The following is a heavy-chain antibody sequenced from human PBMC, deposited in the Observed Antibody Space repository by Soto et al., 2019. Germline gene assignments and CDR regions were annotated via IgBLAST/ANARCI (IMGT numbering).Heavy chain of an antibody. CDR3: ARQEFINYYDSSGYAY. Sequence: ASVKVSCKASGYTFTSYYMHWVRQAPGQGLEWMGIINPSGGSTSYAQKFQGRVTMTRDTSTSTVYTELSSLRSEDTAVYYCARQEFINYYDSSGYAYWGQGTLVTVSS. CDR2: INPSGGST. J-gene: IGHJ4*02. V-gene: IGHV1-46*01. CDR1: GYTFTSYY. D-gene: IGHD3-22*01.